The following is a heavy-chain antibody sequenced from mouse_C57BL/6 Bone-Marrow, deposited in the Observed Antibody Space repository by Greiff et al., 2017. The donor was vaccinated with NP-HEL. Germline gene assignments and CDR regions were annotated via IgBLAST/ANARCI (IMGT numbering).Heavy chain of an antibody. CDR3: ASLLSTMVTTGFAY. CDR1: GFTFSSYG. V-gene: IGHV5-6*01. D-gene: IGHD2-2*01. CDR2: ISSGGSYT. J-gene: IGHJ3*01. Sequence: VQLKESGGDLVKPGGSLKLSCAASGFTFSSYGMSWVRQTPDKRLEWVATISSGGSYTYYPDSVKGRFTISRDNAKNTLYLQMSSLKSEDTAMYYCASLLSTMVTTGFAYWGQGTLVTVSA.